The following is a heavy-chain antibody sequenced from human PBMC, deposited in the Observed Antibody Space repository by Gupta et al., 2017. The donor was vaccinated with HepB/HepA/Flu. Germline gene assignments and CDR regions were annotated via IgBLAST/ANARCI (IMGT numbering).Heavy chain of an antibody. CDR2: ISGSGINT. V-gene: IGHV3-23*01. D-gene: IGHD2-21*01. Sequence: DVQLLESGGGLVQPGGSLRLSCAASGFTFSSYTMTWVRQAPGKGLEWVSAISGSGINTYYADSVRGRFSISRDNSKDTVHLQMNSLRAEDTGLYYCAKEARSAVNPIRVPVWGQGTLVTVSS. CDR3: AKEARSAVNPIRVPV. J-gene: IGHJ4*02. CDR1: GFTFSSYT.